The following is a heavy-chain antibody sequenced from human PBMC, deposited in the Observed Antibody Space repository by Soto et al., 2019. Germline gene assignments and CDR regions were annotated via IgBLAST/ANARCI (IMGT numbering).Heavy chain of an antibody. CDR1: GFTFSSYG. J-gene: IGHJ6*02. V-gene: IGHV3-30*03. Sequence: QVQLVESGGGVVQPGRSLRLSCAASGFTFSSYGMHWVRQAPGKGLEWVAVISYDGSNKYYADSVKGRFTISRDNSKNTLYLQMNSLRAEDTAVYYGATISGMDVWGQGTTVTVSS. CDR3: ATISGMDV. CDR2: ISYDGSNK.